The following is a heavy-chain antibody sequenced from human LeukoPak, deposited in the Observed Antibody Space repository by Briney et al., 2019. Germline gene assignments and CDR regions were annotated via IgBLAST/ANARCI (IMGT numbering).Heavy chain of an antibody. CDR2: ISSSSSAI. D-gene: IGHD2-15*01. Sequence: GRSLRLSCAASGFTFSSYSMNWVRQAPGKGLEWVSYISSSSSAIYYADSVKGRFTVSRDNAKTSLYLQMNSLRDEDTAVYYCARASYCSGGSCYSGYWGQGTLVTVSS. CDR3: ARASYCSGGSCYSGY. J-gene: IGHJ4*02. V-gene: IGHV3-48*02. CDR1: GFTFSSYS.